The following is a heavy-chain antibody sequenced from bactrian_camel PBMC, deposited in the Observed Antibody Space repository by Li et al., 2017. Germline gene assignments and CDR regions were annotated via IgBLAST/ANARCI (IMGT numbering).Heavy chain of an antibody. Sequence: VQLVESGGGSVQAGGSLRRSCEASRHRTWMAWFRQAPGREREGVAVIYRGTGDATYADSVKGRFTMSQDNAKNTVYLQMNSLKPEDSAMYYCAAESRGGMWSDWSKWEYWGQGTQVTVS. D-gene: IGHD3*01. CDR1: RHRTW. J-gene: IGHJ4*01. CDR3: AAESRGGMWSDWSKWEY. V-gene: IGHV3S6*01. CDR2: IYRGTGDA.